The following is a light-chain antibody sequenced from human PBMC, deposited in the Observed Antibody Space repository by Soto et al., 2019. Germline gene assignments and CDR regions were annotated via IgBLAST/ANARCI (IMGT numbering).Light chain of an antibody. V-gene: IGKV4-1*01. CDR2: WAS. CDR1: QSVLYSSNNKNY. CDR3: QQYYSIPYT. Sequence: DIVMTQSPDSLAVSLGERATIHCKSSQSVLYSSNNKNYLAWYQQKPGQPPKLLIYWASTRESGVPDRFSGSGSETDFTLTISSLQAEDVAVYYCQQYYSIPYTFGQGTKLEIK. J-gene: IGKJ2*01.